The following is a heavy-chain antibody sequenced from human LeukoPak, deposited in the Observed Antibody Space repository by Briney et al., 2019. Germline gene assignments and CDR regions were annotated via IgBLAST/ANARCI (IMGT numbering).Heavy chain of an antibody. CDR2: IYPGDSDT. D-gene: IGHD1-26*01. CDR1: GYSFTSYW. Sequence: GESLKISCKGSGYSFTSYWIGWVRQMPGKGLEWMGIIYPGDSDTRYSPSFQGQVTISADKSISTAYLQWSSLKASDTAMYYCARLGGMYREANNGVFFDYWGQGTRVTLSS. V-gene: IGHV5-51*01. J-gene: IGHJ4*02. CDR3: ARLGGMYREANNGVFFDY.